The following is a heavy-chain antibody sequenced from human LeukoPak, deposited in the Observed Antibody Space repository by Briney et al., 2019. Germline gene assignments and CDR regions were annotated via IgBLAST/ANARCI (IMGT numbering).Heavy chain of an antibody. D-gene: IGHD6-6*01. Sequence: GGSLRLSCAASGFTFDDYAMHWGRQAPGKGLEGVSGISWNSGSIGYADYVKGRFTISRDNAKNSLYLQMNSLRAEDTALYYCAKGARPFYYYYYYMDVWGKGTTVTVSS. CDR2: ISWNSGSI. CDR1: GFTFDDYA. V-gene: IGHV3-9*01. CDR3: AKGARPFYYYYYYMDV. J-gene: IGHJ6*03.